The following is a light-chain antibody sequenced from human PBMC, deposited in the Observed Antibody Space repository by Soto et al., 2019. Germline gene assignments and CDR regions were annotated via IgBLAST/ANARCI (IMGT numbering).Light chain of an antibody. Sequence: EIVLTQSPGTLSLSPGERATLSCRASQSVSSSYLAWYQQKPGQAPRLLIYGASSRATGIPDRFSGSGSGTDFTLTISRLEPEDFGVYYCQQYGSSPVTFGQGTKVDIK. CDR2: GAS. V-gene: IGKV3-20*01. J-gene: IGKJ1*01. CDR1: QSVSSSY. CDR3: QQYGSSPVT.